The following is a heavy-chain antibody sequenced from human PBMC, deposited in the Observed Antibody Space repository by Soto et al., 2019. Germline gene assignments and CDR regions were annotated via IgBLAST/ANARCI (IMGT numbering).Heavy chain of an antibody. D-gene: IGHD6-19*01. Sequence: QVQLQQSGPGLVKPSQTLSLTCAISGDSVSSNSAAWNWIRQSPSRGLEWLGRTYYRSKWYNDYAVSVKSRITINPDTSKNQFSLQLNSVTPEDTAVYYCARSPYSSGWTVAYYYYGMDVWGQGTTVTVSS. CDR1: GDSVSSNSAA. CDR3: ARSPYSSGWTVAYYYYGMDV. V-gene: IGHV6-1*01. J-gene: IGHJ6*02. CDR2: TYYRSKWYN.